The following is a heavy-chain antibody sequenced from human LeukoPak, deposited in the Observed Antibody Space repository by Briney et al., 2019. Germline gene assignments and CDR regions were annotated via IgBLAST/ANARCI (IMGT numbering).Heavy chain of an antibody. CDR3: AKDLHGGYSSDY. D-gene: IGHD4-23*01. Sequence: PGWSLRLSCAASGFTFNNFGMHWVRQAPGKGLEWVSFIGYEGVHKYYADSVKGRFTISKDNSKATLYLQMNSLRPEDTAVYYCAKDLHGGYSSDYWGQGTLVTVFS. V-gene: IGHV3-30*02. CDR1: GFTFNNFG. J-gene: IGHJ4*02. CDR2: IGYEGVHK.